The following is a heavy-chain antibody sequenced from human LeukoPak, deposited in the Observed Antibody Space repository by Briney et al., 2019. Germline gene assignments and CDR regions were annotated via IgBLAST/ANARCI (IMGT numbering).Heavy chain of an antibody. Sequence: GGSLRLSCAASGFTFSSSAMSWVRQAPGKGLEWVSAISGSGGSTYYADSVKGRFTISRDNAKNSLYLQMNSLRAEDTAVYYCARWSIAAAGTFDYWGQGTLVTVSS. CDR3: ARWSIAAAGTFDY. CDR2: ISGSGGST. V-gene: IGHV3-23*01. J-gene: IGHJ4*02. D-gene: IGHD6-13*01. CDR1: GFTFSSSA.